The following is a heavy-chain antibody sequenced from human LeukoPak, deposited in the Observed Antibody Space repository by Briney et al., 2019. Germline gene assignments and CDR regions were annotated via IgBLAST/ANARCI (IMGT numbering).Heavy chain of an antibody. V-gene: IGHV1-46*01. CDR1: GYTFTTYS. J-gene: IGHJ3*02. Sequence: ASVKVSCKTSGYTFTTYSMNWVRQAPGQGLEWMGIINPSGGSTSYAQKFQGRVTMTRDMSTSTVYMELSSLRSEDTAVYYCARDRLGDSSGYYWDAFDIWGQGTMVTVSS. D-gene: IGHD3-22*01. CDR2: INPSGGST. CDR3: ARDRLGDSSGYYWDAFDI.